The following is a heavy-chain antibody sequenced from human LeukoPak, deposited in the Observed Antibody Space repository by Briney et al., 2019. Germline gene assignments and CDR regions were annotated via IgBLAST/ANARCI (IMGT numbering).Heavy chain of an antibody. Sequence: PSEILSLTCNVSNYSISRGYFWGWVRQPPGKALEWIGNIFYSGSTYYSPSLKSRVTISLDTSRNQFSLKLSSVTAADTAVYYCARGATRRYYYYYYMDVWGKGTTVTVSS. CDR2: IFYSGST. D-gene: IGHD1-26*01. V-gene: IGHV4-38-2*02. CDR1: NYSISRGYF. J-gene: IGHJ6*03. CDR3: ARGATRRYYYYYYMDV.